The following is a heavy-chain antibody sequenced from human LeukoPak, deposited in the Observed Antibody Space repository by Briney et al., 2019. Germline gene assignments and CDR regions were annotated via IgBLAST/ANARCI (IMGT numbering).Heavy chain of an antibody. D-gene: IGHD1-26*01. J-gene: IGHJ4*02. Sequence: GGSLRLSCAASGFTFSSYGMSWVRQAPGKGLEWVSAISGSGGSTYYADSVKGRFTISRDNSKNTLYLQMNSLRAEDTAVYYCARALRIYYYFDYWGQGTLVTVSS. CDR3: ARALRIYYYFDY. CDR2: ISGSGGST. CDR1: GFTFSSYG. V-gene: IGHV3-23*01.